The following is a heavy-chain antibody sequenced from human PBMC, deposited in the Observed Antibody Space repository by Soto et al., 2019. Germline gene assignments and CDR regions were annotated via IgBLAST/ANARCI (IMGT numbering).Heavy chain of an antibody. J-gene: IGHJ2*01. CDR2: IYSGGST. CDR3: AKDRFTSTVRKYWFFDL. V-gene: IGHV3-66*01. Sequence: PGGSLRLSCAASGFTVSSNYMSWVRQAPGKGLEWVSVIYSGGSTYYADSVKGRFTISRDNSKNTLYLQMNSLRPEDTAVYYCAKDRFTSTVRKYWFFDLWGRGTLVTVSS. D-gene: IGHD3-10*01. CDR1: GFTVSSNY.